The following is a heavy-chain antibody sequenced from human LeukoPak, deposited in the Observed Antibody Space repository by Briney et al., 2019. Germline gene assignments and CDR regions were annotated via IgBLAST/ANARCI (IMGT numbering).Heavy chain of an antibody. CDR2: ILWGGGRQ. D-gene: IGHD6-19*01. Sequence: GGSLRLSCAASAFAIRSYGMRWVRQAPGKGLEWLAFILWGGGRQYYADSVKGRFTISRDNSKNILYLQMNSLRGDDTAVYYCAKREAVATMSDFDYWGQGTLVIVST. CDR3: AKREAVATMSDFDY. CDR1: AFAIRSYG. J-gene: IGHJ4*02. V-gene: IGHV3-30*02.